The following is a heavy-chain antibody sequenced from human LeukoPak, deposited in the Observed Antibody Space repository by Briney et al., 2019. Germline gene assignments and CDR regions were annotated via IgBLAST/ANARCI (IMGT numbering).Heavy chain of an antibody. CDR3: AKWAEMARFDY. V-gene: IGHV3-23*01. J-gene: IGHJ4*02. CDR2: ITSGGST. CDR1: GFTFSSYA. Sequence: GGSLRLSCAASGFTFSSYAMTWDRQAPGKGLEWVSGITSGGSTYYADSVKGRFSVSRDNSKNTLYLHMNSPRAEDTAVYYCAKWAEMARFDYWGQGTLVTVSS. D-gene: IGHD5-24*01.